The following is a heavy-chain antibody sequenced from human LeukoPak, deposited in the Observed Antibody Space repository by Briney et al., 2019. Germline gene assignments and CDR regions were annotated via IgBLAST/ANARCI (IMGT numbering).Heavy chain of an antibody. Sequence: KPSETLSLTCTVSGGSISNIYWSWIRQPPGKGLEWIGYIYYSGSTNYNPSLKSRVTISVDTSKNQFSLKLSSVTAADTAVYYCARWLQSYYFDYWGQGTLVTVSS. D-gene: IGHD5-24*01. CDR1: GGSISNIY. CDR2: IYYSGST. CDR3: ARWLQSYYFDY. J-gene: IGHJ4*02. V-gene: IGHV4-59*08.